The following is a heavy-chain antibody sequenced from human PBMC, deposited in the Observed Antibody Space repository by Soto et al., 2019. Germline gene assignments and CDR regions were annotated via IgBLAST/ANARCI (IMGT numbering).Heavy chain of an antibody. CDR3: LRGMSPLL. CDR2: ISISSSDR. J-gene: IGHJ4*01. D-gene: IGHD3-3*01. CDR1: GYTLRTYT. V-gene: IGHV3-21*06. Sequence: PGGSLTLTCTASGYTLRTYTMNWVRQAPGKGLEWVSSISISSSDRYYADSVRGRFTISRDNAKNALYLQMNSLRADDTAVYFFLRGMSPLLGGKGTLVTVSS.